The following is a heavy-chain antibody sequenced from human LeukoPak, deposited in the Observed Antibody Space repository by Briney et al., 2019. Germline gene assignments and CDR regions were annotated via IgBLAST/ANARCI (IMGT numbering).Heavy chain of an antibody. Sequence: SETLSLTCTVSGGSISSYYWSWIRQPPGKGLEWIGYIYYSGSTIYNPSLKSRVTISVDTSKNQFSLKLTSVTAADTAVYYCARAYGRNYYYYMDVWGKGTTVTISS. V-gene: IGHV4-59*01. CDR1: GGSISSYY. J-gene: IGHJ6*03. D-gene: IGHD2-8*01. CDR3: ARAYGRNYYYYMDV. CDR2: IYYSGST.